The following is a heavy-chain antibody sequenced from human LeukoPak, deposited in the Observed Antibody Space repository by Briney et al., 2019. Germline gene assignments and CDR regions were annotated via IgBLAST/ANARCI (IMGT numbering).Heavy chain of an antibody. CDR3: AREGVVVPAAMNGFDP. J-gene: IGHJ5*02. CDR1: GGSISSGDYY. Sequence: PSQTLSLTRTVSGGSISSGDYYWSWIRQPPGKGLEWIGYIYYSGSTYYNPSLKSRVTISVDTSKNQFSLKLSSVTAADTAVYYCAREGVVVPAAMNGFDPWGQGTLVTVSS. D-gene: IGHD2-2*01. CDR2: IYYSGST. V-gene: IGHV4-30-4*01.